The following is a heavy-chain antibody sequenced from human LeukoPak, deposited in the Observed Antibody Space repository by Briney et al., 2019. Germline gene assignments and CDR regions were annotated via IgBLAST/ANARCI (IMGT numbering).Heavy chain of an antibody. J-gene: IGHJ4*02. CDR1: GFTFDDYG. CDR2: INWNGGST. CDR3: AREVFSSGYYSDTFDY. V-gene: IGHV3-20*04. Sequence: GGSLRLSCAASGFTFDDYGMSWVRQAPGKGLEWVSGINWNGGSTGYADPVKGRFTISRDNAKNSLYLQMNSLRAEDTALYYCAREVFSSGYYSDTFDYWGQGTLVTVSS. D-gene: IGHD3-22*01.